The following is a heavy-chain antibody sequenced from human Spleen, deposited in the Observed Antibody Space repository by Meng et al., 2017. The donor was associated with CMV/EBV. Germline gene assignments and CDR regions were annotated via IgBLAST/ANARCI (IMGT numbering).Heavy chain of an antibody. CDR3: ATSRLQLDAVDL. CDR2: VSSDITNQ. J-gene: IGHJ3*01. D-gene: IGHD2-2*01. CDR1: GFKLNTHP. V-gene: IGHV3-30*09. Sequence: CVASGFKLNTHPGHWVRQAPGKGLEWLAVVSSDITNQYYADSVKGRFAVSRDDFRKSLYLQMNSLTPEDTAVYYCATSRLQLDAVDLWGQGTLVTVSS.